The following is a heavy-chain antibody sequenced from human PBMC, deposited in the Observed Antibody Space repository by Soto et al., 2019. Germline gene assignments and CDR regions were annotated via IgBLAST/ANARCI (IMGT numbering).Heavy chain of an antibody. CDR2: IKEDGSEK. V-gene: IGHV3-7*01. J-gene: IGHJ6*03. CDR1: GFTFSSYW. CDR3: ADSGSYTDV. Sequence: EVQLVESGGGLVQPGGSLRLSCAASGFTFSSYWMTWVRQAPGKGLEWVANIKEDGSEKYYVDSAKGRFTISRDNAKNSVYLQMNSLRAEDTAVYYCADSGSYTDVWGKGTTVTVSS. D-gene: IGHD5-12*01.